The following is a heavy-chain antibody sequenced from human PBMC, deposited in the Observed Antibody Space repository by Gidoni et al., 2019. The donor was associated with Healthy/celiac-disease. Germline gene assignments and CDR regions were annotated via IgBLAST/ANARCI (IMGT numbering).Heavy chain of an antibody. CDR1: GFPFSSYA. D-gene: IGHD3-16*01. Sequence: QVQLVESGGGVVQPGRCLRLSCAPSGFPFSSYAMHWVRQAPGKGREWLAVISYDGSKKYYSDSVKGRFPSSRDNSKNTLYLQMNSLRADDTAVYYCARGGNYWGQGTLVTVSS. CDR2: ISYDGSKK. J-gene: IGHJ4*02. CDR3: ARGGNY. V-gene: IGHV3-30*01.